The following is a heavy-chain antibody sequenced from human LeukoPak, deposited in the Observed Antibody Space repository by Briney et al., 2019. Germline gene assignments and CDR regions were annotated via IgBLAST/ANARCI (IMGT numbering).Heavy chain of an antibody. D-gene: IGHD2-8*01. V-gene: IGHV4-34*01. CDR3: ARRPIVLMVYAREDWFDP. J-gene: IGHJ5*02. CDR2: INHSGST. Sequence: SETLSLTCAVYGGPFSGYYWSWIRQPPGKGLEWIGEINHSGSTNYNPSLKSRVTISVDTSKNQFSLKLSSVTAADTAVYYCARRPIVLMVYAREDWFDPWGQGTLVTVSS. CDR1: GGPFSGYY.